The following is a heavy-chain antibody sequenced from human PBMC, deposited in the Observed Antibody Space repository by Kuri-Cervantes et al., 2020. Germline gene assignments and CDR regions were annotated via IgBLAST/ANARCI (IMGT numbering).Heavy chain of an antibody. J-gene: IGHJ4*02. V-gene: IGHV4-34*01. CDR2: INHSGST. Sequence: SETLSLTCAVYGGSFSGYYWSWIRQPPGKGLGWIGEINHSGSTNYNPSLKSRVTISVDTSKNQFSLKLSSVTAADTAVYYCARHRSGSSWYSWIGSADYWGQGTLVTVSS. CDR1: GGSFSGYY. CDR3: ARHRSGSSWYSWIGSADY. D-gene: IGHD6-13*01.